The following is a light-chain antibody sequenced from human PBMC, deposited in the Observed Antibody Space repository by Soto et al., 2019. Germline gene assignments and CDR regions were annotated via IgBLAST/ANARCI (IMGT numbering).Light chain of an antibody. J-gene: IGKJ1*01. CDR1: QSVSSY. V-gene: IGKV3-11*01. CDR2: DAS. CDR3: QQRLMT. Sequence: EIVLTQSPATLSLSPGERATLSCRASQSVSSYLSWYQQKPGQAPRLLIYDASTRATGIPARFRGSGSGTDFTLTISSLKPEDFAVYYCQQRLMTFGQGTKVDI.